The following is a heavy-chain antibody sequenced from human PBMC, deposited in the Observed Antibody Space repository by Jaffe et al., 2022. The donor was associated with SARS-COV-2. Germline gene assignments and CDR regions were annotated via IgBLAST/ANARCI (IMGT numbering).Heavy chain of an antibody. CDR1: GFTFGAYA. Sequence: EVQLLESGGGLVQPGGSLRLSCAASGFTFGAYAMSWVRQAPGKGLEWLSGIGGDGETTHYADSVKGRFTISRDNSKSTLYLQLNSLRAEETAIYYCAKDLGYLIDTVALGSWGQGTLVTVSS. J-gene: IGHJ4*02. CDR2: IGGDGETT. CDR3: AKDLGYLIDTVALGS. V-gene: IGHV3-23*01. D-gene: IGHD5-18*01.